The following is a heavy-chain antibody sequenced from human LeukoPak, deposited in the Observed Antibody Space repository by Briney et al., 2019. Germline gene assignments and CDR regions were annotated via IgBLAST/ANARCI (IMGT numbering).Heavy chain of an antibody. Sequence: PSETLSLTCTVSGGSISSGGYYWSWIRQHPGKGLEWIGYIYYSGSTYYNPSLKSRVTISVDTSKNQFSLKLSSVTAADRAVYYCAVLWGSGWFDPWGQGTLVTVSS. J-gene: IGHJ5*02. CDR3: AVLWGSGWFDP. D-gene: IGHD3-16*01. CDR1: GGSISSGGYY. CDR2: IYYSGST. V-gene: IGHV4-31*03.